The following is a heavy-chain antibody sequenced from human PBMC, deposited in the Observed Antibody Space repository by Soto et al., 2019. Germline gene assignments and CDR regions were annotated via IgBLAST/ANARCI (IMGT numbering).Heavy chain of an antibody. D-gene: IGHD2-2*01. V-gene: IGHV3-33*01. CDR2: IWYDGSNK. Sequence: QVQLVESGGGVVQPGRSLRLSCAASGFTFSSYGMHWVRQAPGKGLEWVAVIWYDGSNKYYADSVKGRFTISRDNSKNTLYMQMNSLRAEVTAVYYCARDQYCISTSCYEVYWFDPWGQGTLVTVSS. CDR3: ARDQYCISTSCYEVYWFDP. J-gene: IGHJ5*02. CDR1: GFTFSSYG.